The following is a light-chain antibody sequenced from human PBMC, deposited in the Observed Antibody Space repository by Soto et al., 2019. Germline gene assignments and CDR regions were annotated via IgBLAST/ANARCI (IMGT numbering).Light chain of an antibody. V-gene: IGKV3-15*01. Sequence: EVVMRQSPDTLYVSPGERATLSCRASQSVGNNLAWYQQRPGQAPRLLISDASTRATGIPARFSGSGSGTEFTLTISSLQSEDFALYYCHQYNSWPPGTFGQGTKVDIK. CDR1: QSVGNN. CDR2: DAS. CDR3: HQYNSWPPGT. J-gene: IGKJ2*01.